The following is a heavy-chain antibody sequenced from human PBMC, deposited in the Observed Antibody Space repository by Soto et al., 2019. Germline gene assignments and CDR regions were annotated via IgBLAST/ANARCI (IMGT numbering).Heavy chain of an antibody. CDR2: IYPGDSDA. CDR3: ARQGDMDANPAAAFDI. Sequence: RQSLKISFKVSERTFINHWISWVCQIPGKGLEWMGIIYPGDSDARYSPSCAGQVTSSGDESITTGYLHWSSLEASDSAVYYCARQGDMDANPAAAFDIWGQGTLVTVSS. D-gene: IGHD2-2*03. CDR1: ERTFINHW. J-gene: IGHJ3*02. V-gene: IGHV5-51*01.